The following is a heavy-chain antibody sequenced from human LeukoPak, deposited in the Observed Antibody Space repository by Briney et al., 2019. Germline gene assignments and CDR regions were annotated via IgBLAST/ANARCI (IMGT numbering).Heavy chain of an antibody. CDR1: GFTFSSYS. Sequence: PGGSLRLSCAASGFTFSSYSMNWVRQAPGKGLEWVSSISSSSSYIYYADSVKGRFTISRDNAKNSLYLQMNSLKAEDTAQYYCAKGGYSSGWYGDHWGQGTLVTVSS. CDR2: ISSSSSYI. J-gene: IGHJ4*02. V-gene: IGHV3-21*04. D-gene: IGHD6-19*01. CDR3: AKGGYSSGWYGDH.